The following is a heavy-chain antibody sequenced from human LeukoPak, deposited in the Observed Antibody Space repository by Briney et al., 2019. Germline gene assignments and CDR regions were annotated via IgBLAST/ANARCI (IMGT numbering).Heavy chain of an antibody. V-gene: IGHV4-34*01. J-gene: IGHJ4*02. CDR2: INHSGST. CDR3: ASTTTRSKVRGVDY. D-gene: IGHD3-10*01. Sequence: GSLRLSCTASGFTFGDYVMSWIRQPPGKGLEWIGEINHSGSTNYNPSPKSRVTISVDTSKNQFSLKLSSVTAADTAVYYCASTTTRSKVRGVDYWGQGTLVTVSS. CDR1: GFTFGDYV.